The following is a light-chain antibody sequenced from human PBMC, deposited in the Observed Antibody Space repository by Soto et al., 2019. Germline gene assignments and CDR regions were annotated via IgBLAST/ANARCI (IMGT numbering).Light chain of an antibody. Sequence: EIVLTQSPVTLSLSPGERATLSCRASQSVSSSYLAWYQQKPGQAPRLLIYGAPNRATGIPARFSGSGSGTDFSLTISRLEPEDFAVYYCQQRSNWPLTFGGGTKVDIK. J-gene: IGKJ4*01. CDR2: GAP. V-gene: IGKV3D-20*02. CDR3: QQRSNWPLT. CDR1: QSVSSSY.